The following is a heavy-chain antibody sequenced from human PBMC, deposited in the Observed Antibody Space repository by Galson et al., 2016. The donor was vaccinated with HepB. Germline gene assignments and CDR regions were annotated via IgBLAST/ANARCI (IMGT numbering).Heavy chain of an antibody. J-gene: IGHJ6*02. V-gene: IGHV4-39*01. CDR1: GDTSQSMSSSSFN. CDR2: IDYRGTT. CDR3: VRRNDFDYWSGFRDAYGMGV. D-gene: IGHD3-3*01. Sequence: SETLSLTCTVSGDTSQSMSSSSFNWGWIRQSPTTGLEWVGNIDYRGTTSYNPSLESRVTISLDTSKRQFSLKVASVTAAATAVYYCVRRNDFDYWSGFRDAYGMGVWGQGTTVIVSS.